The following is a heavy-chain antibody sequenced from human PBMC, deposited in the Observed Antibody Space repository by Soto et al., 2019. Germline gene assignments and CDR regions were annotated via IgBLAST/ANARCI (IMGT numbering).Heavy chain of an antibody. CDR3: ARGDSTVSSVFDY. Sequence: PSETLSLPCTVSGGPFSSGGYYWSCVRQEPRKGTEWLGNINQKGDTSYNPSLKSRVTISADTSKSQFSLKLSSVTAADTAVYYCARGDSTVSSVFDYWGHGMLVTVSS. CDR1: GGPFSSGGYY. D-gene: IGHD2-8*02. V-gene: IGHV4-31*03. J-gene: IGHJ4*01. CDR2: INQKGDT.